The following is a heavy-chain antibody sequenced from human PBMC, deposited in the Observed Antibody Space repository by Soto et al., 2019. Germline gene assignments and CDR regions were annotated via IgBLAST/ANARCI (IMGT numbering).Heavy chain of an antibody. CDR2: IYYSGST. V-gene: IGHV4-31*03. D-gene: IGHD3-16*02. J-gene: IGHJ4*02. Sequence: QVQLQESGPGLVKPSQTLSLTCTVSGGSISSGGYYWSWIRQHPGKGLEWIGYIYYSGSTYYNPSLKRRVTISVDTSKNQFSLKLSSVTAADTAVYYCARGTTDTFGGVIVIAYWGQGTLVTVSS. CDR3: ARGTTDTFGGVIVIAY. CDR1: GGSISSGGYY.